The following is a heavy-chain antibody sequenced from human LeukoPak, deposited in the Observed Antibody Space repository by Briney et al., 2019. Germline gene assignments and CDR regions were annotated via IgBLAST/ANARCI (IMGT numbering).Heavy chain of an antibody. D-gene: IGHD2-21*01. CDR1: GYTFNTYN. CDR3: ARDHIGDEGPYMDV. J-gene: IGHJ6*03. V-gene: IGHV1-18*01. CDR2: ISAYNGNT. Sequence: ASVKVSCKASGYTFNTYNINWVRQAPGQGLEWMGWISAYNGNTNYAQKLQGRVTMTTDTSTSTAYMELRSLRSDDTAVYYCARDHIGDEGPYMDVWGKGTTVTVSS.